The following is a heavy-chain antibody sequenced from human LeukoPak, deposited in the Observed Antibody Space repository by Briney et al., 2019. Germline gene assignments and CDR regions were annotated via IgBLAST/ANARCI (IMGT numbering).Heavy chain of an antibody. CDR3: ARNLIPEQLVVNF. CDR2: IYTSGST. J-gene: IGHJ4*02. V-gene: IGHV4-4*07. CDR1: GGSISSYY. D-gene: IGHD6-13*01. Sequence: SETLSLTCTVSGGSISSYYWSWIRQPAGKGLEWIGRIYTSGSTNYNPSLKSRVTMSVDTSKNQFSLNLKSVTPEDTAMYYCARNLIPEQLVVNFWGQGTLVTVSS.